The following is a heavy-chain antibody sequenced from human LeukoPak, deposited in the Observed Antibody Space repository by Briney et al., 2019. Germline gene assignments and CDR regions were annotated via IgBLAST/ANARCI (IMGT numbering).Heavy chain of an antibody. Sequence: TTSETLSLTCTVSGGSISSYYWSWIRQPPGKGLEWIGYIYYSGSTNYNPSLKSRVTISVDTSKNQFSLKLSSVTAADTAVYYCARRSGWPFDYWGQGTLVTVSS. J-gene: IGHJ4*02. V-gene: IGHV4-59*08. CDR3: ARRSGWPFDY. D-gene: IGHD6-19*01. CDR2: IYYSGST. CDR1: GGSISSYY.